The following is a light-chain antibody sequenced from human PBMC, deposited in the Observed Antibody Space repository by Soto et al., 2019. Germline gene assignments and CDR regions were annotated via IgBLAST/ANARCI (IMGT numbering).Light chain of an antibody. V-gene: IGLV2-14*01. J-gene: IGLJ1*01. CDR3: SSYTSANTLN. CDR2: DVS. Sequence: QSALTQPASVSGSPGQSITISCTGTNSDIGGYDYVSWYQQHPGKAPKLMIYDVSYRPSGISDRFSGSKSGNTASLTISGLQAEDEADYYCSSYTSANTLNFGTGTKVTVL. CDR1: NSDIGGYDY.